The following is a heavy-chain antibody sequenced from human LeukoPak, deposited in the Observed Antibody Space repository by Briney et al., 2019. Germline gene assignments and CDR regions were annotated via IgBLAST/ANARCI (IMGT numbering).Heavy chain of an antibody. V-gene: IGHV4-59*01. CDR2: MYYSGST. J-gene: IGHJ5*02. Sequence: SETLSLTCTVSGGSISSFYWSWIRQPPGKGLEWIGYMYYSGSTNYNPSLKSRVTISVDTSKNQFSLKLSSVTAADTAVYYCARHGTSGTNLNWFDPWGQGTLVTVSS. CDR1: GGSISSFY. D-gene: IGHD1-1*01. CDR3: ARHGTSGTNLNWFDP.